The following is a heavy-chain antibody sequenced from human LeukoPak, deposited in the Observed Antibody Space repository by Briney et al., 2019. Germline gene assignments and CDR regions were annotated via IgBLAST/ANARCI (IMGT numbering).Heavy chain of an antibody. CDR3: ARGFYGNAEYFLH. J-gene: IGHJ1*01. D-gene: IGHD2/OR15-2a*01. CDR1: GYTFTTYY. CDR2: INPRGDTT. V-gene: IGHV1-46*01. Sequence: ASVKVSCKTSGYTFTTYYIHWVRQAPGQGLEWMGRINPRGDTTTYAEKFQARVTMTRDTSTSTVYMELSSLRSEDTAMYYCARGFYGNAEYFLHWGQGTLVTVSS.